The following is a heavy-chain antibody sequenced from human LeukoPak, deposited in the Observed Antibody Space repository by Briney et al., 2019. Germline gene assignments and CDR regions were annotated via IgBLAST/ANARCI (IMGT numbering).Heavy chain of an antibody. CDR3: ARHVGATRDLDP. V-gene: IGHV1-2*02. CDR2: INPDSGVT. J-gene: IGHJ5*02. CDR1: GYPFTGYY. D-gene: IGHD1-26*01. Sequence: PSVKVSCRASGYPFTGYYIHWVRQAPGQGLEWMGWINPDSGVTDHSQQFQGRVTMTRDTSINTAYMEVSRLRFDDTALYYCARHVGATRDLDPWGQGTLVTVSS.